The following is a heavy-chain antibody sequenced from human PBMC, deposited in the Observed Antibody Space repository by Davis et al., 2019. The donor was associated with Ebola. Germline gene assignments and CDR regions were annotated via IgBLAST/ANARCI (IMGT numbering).Heavy chain of an antibody. J-gene: IGHJ4*02. Sequence: ASVKVSCKASGYTFTGYYMHWVRQAPGQGLERMGWINPNSGGTNYAQKFQGRVTMTRDTSISTAYMELSRLRSDDTAVYYCARAGRRLAAAGTPALGYWGQGTLVTVSS. CDR1: GYTFTGYY. CDR2: INPNSGGT. CDR3: ARAGRRLAAAGTPALGY. V-gene: IGHV1-2*02. D-gene: IGHD6-13*01.